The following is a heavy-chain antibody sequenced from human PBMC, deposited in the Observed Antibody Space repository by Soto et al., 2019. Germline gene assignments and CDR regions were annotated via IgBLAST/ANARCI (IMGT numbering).Heavy chain of an antibody. Sequence: QVQLVQSGAEVKKPGSSVKVSCKVSGGTFSNYAIDWVRLAPGHGLEWMGGIVPIFGTTYYTQKFQGRATIIADDSTATAYLEVSSLRSEDTAIYYCARVEAVAGLYNYHGLDVWGQGTAVTVSS. J-gene: IGHJ6*02. D-gene: IGHD6-19*01. CDR1: GGTFSNYA. CDR2: IVPIFGTT. CDR3: ARVEAVAGLYNYHGLDV. V-gene: IGHV1-69*12.